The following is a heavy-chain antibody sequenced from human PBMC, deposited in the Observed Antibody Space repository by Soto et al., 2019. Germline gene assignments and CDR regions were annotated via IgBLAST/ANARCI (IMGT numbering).Heavy chain of an antibody. J-gene: IGHJ4*02. V-gene: IGHV4-34*01. CDR3: AREYAYYGDWTYDDD. CDR1: GGSFSGYY. D-gene: IGHD4-17*01. CDR2: INHSGSA. Sequence: SETLSLTCAVYGGSFSGYYWSWIRQPPGKGLEWIGEINHSGSANYNPSLKSRVTISVDTSKNQFSLKLSSVTAADTAVYYCAREYAYYGDWTYDDDWGQGTLVTVSS.